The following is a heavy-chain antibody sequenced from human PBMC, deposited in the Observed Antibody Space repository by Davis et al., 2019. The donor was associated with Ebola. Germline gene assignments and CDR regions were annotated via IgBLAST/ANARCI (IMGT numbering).Heavy chain of an antibody. CDR1: GGTMTGYY. D-gene: IGHD6-19*01. J-gene: IGHJ4*02. CDR3: AGAGYTSGWNFGY. Sequence: SETLSLTCAVSGGTMTGYYWNWLRQPPGKGLEWIAYIYYSGSTSYNPSLKSRVTMSIDTSRNSFSLSLTSVTAADTAVYYCAGAGYTSGWNFGYWGQGALVVVSS. CDR2: IYYSGST. V-gene: IGHV4-59*12.